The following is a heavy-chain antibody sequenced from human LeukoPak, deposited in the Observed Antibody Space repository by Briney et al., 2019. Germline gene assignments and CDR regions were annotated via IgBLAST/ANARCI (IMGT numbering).Heavy chain of an antibody. CDR1: GGSISSYY. V-gene: IGHV4-59*01. D-gene: IGHD3-22*01. J-gene: IGHJ4*02. Sequence: PSETLSLTCTVSGGSISSYYWSWIRQPPGKGLEWIGYIYYSGSTNYNPSLKSRVTISVDTSKNQFSLKLSSVTAADTAVYYCATGQQDSISGFDYWGQGTLVTVSS. CDR2: IYYSGST. CDR3: ATGQQDSISGFDY.